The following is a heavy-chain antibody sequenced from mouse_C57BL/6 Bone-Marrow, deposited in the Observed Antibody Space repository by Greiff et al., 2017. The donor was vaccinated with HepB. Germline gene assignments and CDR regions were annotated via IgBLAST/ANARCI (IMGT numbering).Heavy chain of an antibody. Sequence: VQLVESGAELARPGASVKMSCKASGYTFTSYTMHWVKQRPGQGLEWIGYINPSSGYTKYNQKFKDKATLTADKSSSTAYMQLSSLTSEDSAVYYCARRAPRYFDVWGTGTTGTVSS. CDR3: ARRAPRYFDV. CDR2: INPSSGYT. V-gene: IGHV1-4*01. D-gene: IGHD3-3*01. J-gene: IGHJ1*03. CDR1: GYTFTSYT.